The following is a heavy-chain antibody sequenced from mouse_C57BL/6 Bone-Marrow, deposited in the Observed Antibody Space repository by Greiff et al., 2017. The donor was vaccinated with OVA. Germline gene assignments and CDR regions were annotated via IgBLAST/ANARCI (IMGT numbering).Heavy chain of an antibody. CDR3: TRNYGGIHWYFDV. CDR1: GYTFTDYE. CDR2: IDPETGGT. D-gene: IGHD1-1*01. V-gene: IGHV1-15*01. J-gene: IGHJ1*03. Sequence: QVQLKQSGAELVRPGASVTLSCKASGYTFTDYEMHWVKQTPVHGLEWIGAIDPETGGTAYNQKFKGKAILTADKSSSTAYMELRRLTSEDSAVYYCTRNYGGIHWYFDVWGTGATVTVSS.